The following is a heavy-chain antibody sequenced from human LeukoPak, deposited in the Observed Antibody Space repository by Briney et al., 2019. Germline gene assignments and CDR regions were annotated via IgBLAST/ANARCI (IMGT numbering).Heavy chain of an antibody. CDR3: AKGFSWQQLMSFDY. V-gene: IGHV3-23*01. CDR1: GFTFSSYA. J-gene: IGHJ4*02. CDR2: ISGSGGST. D-gene: IGHD6-13*01. Sequence: PGGSLRLSCAASGFTFSSYAMSWVRQAPGKGLEWVSAISGSGGSTYYADSVKGRFTISRDNSKNTLYLQMNGLRAEDTAVYYCAKGFSWQQLMSFDYWGQGTLVTVSS.